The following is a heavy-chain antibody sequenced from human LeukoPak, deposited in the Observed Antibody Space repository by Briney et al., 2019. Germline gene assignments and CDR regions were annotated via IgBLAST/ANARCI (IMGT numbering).Heavy chain of an antibody. J-gene: IGHJ4*02. D-gene: IGHD1-14*01. V-gene: IGHV4-59*08. Sequence: SETLSLTCTVSGVSISSYYWSWIRQPPGKGLEWIGYIYYSGSTNYNPSLKSRVTISVGTSKNQFSLKLSSVTAADTAVYYCARGTRNLDYWGQGTLVTVSS. CDR1: GVSISSYY. CDR2: IYYSGST. CDR3: ARGTRNLDY.